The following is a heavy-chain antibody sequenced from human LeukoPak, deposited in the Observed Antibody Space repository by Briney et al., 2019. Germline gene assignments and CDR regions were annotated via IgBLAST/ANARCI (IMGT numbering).Heavy chain of an antibody. Sequence: PGRSLRLSCAASGFTFSSYGMHWVRQAPGKGLEWVAVISYDGSNKYYADSVKGRFTISRDNSKNTLYLQMNSLRAEDTAVYYCARDLGSHYYDSSGYLGQYDYWGQGTLVTVSS. V-gene: IGHV3-30*03. CDR1: GFTFSSYG. CDR2: ISYDGSNK. D-gene: IGHD3-22*01. CDR3: ARDLGSHYYDSSGYLGQYDY. J-gene: IGHJ4*02.